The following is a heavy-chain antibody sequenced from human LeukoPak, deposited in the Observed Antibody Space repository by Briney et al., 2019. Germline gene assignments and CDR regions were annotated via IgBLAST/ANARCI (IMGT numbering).Heavy chain of an antibody. J-gene: IGHJ6*02. V-gene: IGHV4-61*05. D-gene: IGHD3-3*01. CDR3: ARAGITIFGALYYYYGMDV. CDR2: IYYSGST. Sequence: SETLSLTCTVSGGSISSSSYYWGWIRQPPGKGLEWIGYIYYSGSTNYNPSLKSRVTISVDTSKNQFSLKLSSVTAADTAVYYCARAGITIFGALYYYYGMDVWGQGTTVTVSS. CDR1: GGSISSSSYY.